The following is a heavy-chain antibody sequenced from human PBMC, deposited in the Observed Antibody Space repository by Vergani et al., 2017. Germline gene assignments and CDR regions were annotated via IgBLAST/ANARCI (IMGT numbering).Heavy chain of an antibody. Sequence: EVQLVESGGGLVQPGGSLRLSCAASGFTFSSYEMNWVRQAPGKGLEWVSYISRSGSTIYYADSVKGRFTISRDNAKNALFLQMNSLRAEDTAVYYCARDRMGRGIAAPRSDYYYYXMDVWGKGTTVTVSS. CDR2: ISRSGSTI. D-gene: IGHD6-13*01. V-gene: IGHV3-48*03. J-gene: IGHJ6*03. CDR3: ARDRMGRGIAAPRSDYYYYXMDV. CDR1: GFTFSSYE.